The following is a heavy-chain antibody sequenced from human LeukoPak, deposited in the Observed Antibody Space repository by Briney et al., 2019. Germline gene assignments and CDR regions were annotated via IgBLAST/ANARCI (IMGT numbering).Heavy chain of an antibody. CDR2: IYGSDDKT. V-gene: IGHV3-23*01. J-gene: IGHJ5*02. D-gene: IGHD2-15*01. Sequence: GGSLRLSCVASGFTFSNYAMSWVRQAPGKGLELVSGIYGSDDKTVYGDAVKGRSTISRDNSKNTLYLQMNSLRADDTAVYYCAKTQGYYDAWGQGALVTVSS. CDR3: AKTQGYYDA. CDR1: GFTFSNYA.